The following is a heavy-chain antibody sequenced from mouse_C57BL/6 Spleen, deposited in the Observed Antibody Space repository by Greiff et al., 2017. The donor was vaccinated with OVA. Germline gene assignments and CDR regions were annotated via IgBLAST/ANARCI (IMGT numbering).Heavy chain of an antibody. CDR1: GFTFSNYW. V-gene: IGHV6-3*01. D-gene: IGHD2-4*01. Sequence: EVKLVESGGGLVQPGGSMKLSCVASGFTFSNYWMTWVRQSPEKGLEWVAPIRLKSDNYATHYAESVQGRFTISRDDTKSSVYLQMNNLRAEDTGIYYCTYDYGLYFDYWGQGTTLTVSS. CDR2: IRLKSDNYAT. J-gene: IGHJ2*01. CDR3: TYDYGLYFDY.